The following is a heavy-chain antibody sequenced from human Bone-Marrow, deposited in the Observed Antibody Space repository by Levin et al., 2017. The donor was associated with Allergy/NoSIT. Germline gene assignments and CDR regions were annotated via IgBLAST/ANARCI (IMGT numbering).Heavy chain of an antibody. CDR1: GYTFTGYY. CDR3: ARVDIVVANFDY. V-gene: IGHV1-2*02. CDR2: INPNSGGT. J-gene: IGHJ4*02. D-gene: IGHD2-2*01. Sequence: ASVKVSCKASGYTFTGYYMHWVRQAPGQGLEWMGWINPNSGGTNYAQKFQGRVTMTRDTSISTAYMELSRLRSDDTAVYYCARVDIVVANFDYWGQETLVTVSS.